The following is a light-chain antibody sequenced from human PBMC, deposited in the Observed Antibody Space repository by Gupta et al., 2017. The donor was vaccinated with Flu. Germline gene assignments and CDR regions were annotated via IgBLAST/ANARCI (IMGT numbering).Light chain of an antibody. CDR3: CSYADKVIWV. CDR2: NVD. V-gene: IGLV2-11*01. J-gene: IGLJ1*01. Sequence: SALTQPRSGSGSPGPSVTISFTGTGSDVGIYELVSWYHQHAGKAHKVIIYNVDERPTGVPDRFSVSKSGNTASLTISGRENEDEAEYYCCSYADKVIWVFGTGTEVTVL. CDR1: GSDVGIYEL.